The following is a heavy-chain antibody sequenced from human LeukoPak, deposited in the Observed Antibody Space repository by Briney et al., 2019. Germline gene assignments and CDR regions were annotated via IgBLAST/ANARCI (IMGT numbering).Heavy chain of an antibody. CDR2: INHSGST. J-gene: IGHJ4*02. V-gene: IGHV4-34*01. CDR3: ARPGGGPIR. Sequence: PSETLSLTCAVYGGSFSGYYWSWIRQPPGKGREWIGEINHSGSTNYNPSLKSRVTISVDMSKNQFSLKMTSVTAADTAIYYCARPGGGPIRWGQGTLVTVSS. CDR1: GGSFSGYY. D-gene: IGHD2-15*01.